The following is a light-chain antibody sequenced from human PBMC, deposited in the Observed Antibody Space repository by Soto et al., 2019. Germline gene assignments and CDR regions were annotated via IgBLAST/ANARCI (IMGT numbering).Light chain of an antibody. CDR2: GAS. J-gene: IGKJ4*01. CDR3: QESYITLALT. CDR1: QSVSSSY. Sequence: EIVLTQSPGTLSLSPGERATLSCRASQSVSSSYLAWYQQRPGQAPRLLIYGASSRATGIPGRFNGSGSGTDFNLTISSLQPEDFETYYRQESYITLALTFGGGTKVDIK. V-gene: IGKV3-20*01.